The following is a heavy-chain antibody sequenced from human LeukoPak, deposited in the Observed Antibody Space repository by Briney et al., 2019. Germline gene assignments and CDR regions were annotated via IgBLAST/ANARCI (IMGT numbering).Heavy chain of an antibody. CDR3: ARASVAVAGSFDY. V-gene: IGHV4-59*01. J-gene: IGHJ4*02. CDR2: IYYSGST. Sequence: SETLYLTCTVSGGSISSYYWSWIRQPPGKGLEWIGYIYYSGSTNYNPSLKSRVTISVDTSKNQFSLKLSFVTAADTAVYYCARASVAVAGSFDYWGQGTLVTVSS. D-gene: IGHD6-19*01. CDR1: GGSISSYY.